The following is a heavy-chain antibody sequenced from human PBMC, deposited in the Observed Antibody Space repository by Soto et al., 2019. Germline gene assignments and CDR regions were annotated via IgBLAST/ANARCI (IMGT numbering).Heavy chain of an antibody. CDR2: IYPGDSDT. D-gene: IGHD2-2*02. CDR3: ARDPWPPDNVLVPADINNYYYGMDV. CDR1: GYGFTTYW. J-gene: IGHJ6*02. V-gene: IGHV5-51*01. Sequence: GESLKISCKGSGYGFTTYWIGWVRQMPGKGLEWMGIIYPGDSDTRYSPTFQGHVTISADKSISTAYLQWSSLKASDTAMYYCARDPWPPDNVLVPADINNYYYGMDVWGQGTAVTVS.